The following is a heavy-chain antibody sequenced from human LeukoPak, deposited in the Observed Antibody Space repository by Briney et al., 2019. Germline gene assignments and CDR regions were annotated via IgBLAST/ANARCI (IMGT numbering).Heavy chain of an antibody. D-gene: IGHD3-10*01. CDR2: IYYSGST. J-gene: IGHJ4*02. CDR1: GGSISSSY. V-gene: IGHV4-59*08. Sequence: SETLSLTCTVSGGSISSSYWSWIRQPPGKGLEWIGYIYYSGSTSYNPSLKGRVTISIDTSKSQFSLNLNSVTTADTAVYYCARHAAGRGFWGQGTLVTVSS. CDR3: ARHAAGRGF.